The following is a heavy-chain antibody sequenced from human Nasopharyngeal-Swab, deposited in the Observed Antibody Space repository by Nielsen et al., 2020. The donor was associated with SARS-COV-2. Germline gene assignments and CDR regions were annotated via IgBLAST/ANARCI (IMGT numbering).Heavy chain of an antibody. CDR2: ISSSSSTI. V-gene: IGHV3-48*01. J-gene: IGHJ4*02. CDR1: GFTFSSYS. CDR3: ARGSPGDYVWGSYRWGYFDY. Sequence: GESLKISCAASGFTFSSYSMNWVRQAPGKGLEGVSYISSSSSTIYYADSVKGRFTISRDNAKNSLYLQMNSLRAEDTAVYYCARGSPGDYVWGSYRWGYFDYWGQGTLVTVSS. D-gene: IGHD3-16*02.